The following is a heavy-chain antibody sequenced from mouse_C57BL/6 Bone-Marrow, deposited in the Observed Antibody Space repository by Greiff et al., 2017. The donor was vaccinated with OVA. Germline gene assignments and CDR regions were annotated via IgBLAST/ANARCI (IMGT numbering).Heavy chain of an antibody. J-gene: IGHJ3*01. CDR1: GYTFTSYG. D-gene: IGHD2-3*01. V-gene: IGHV1-81*01. CDR3: ARRWLLRFAY. Sequence: QVQLQQSGAGLARPGASVKLSCKASGYTFTSYGISWVKQRTGQGLEWIGEIYPRSGNTYYNEKFKGKATLTADKSSSTAYMELRSLTSEDSAVYFCARRWLLRFAYWGQGTLVTVSA. CDR2: IYPRSGNT.